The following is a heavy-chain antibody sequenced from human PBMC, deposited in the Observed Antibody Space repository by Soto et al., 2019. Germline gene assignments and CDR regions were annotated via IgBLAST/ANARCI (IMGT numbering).Heavy chain of an antibody. Sequence: QVQLQESGPGLVKPSGTLSLTCAVSGGSISSSSWWTWVRQSPGKGLEWIGEIFESGATNYNPSLKSRLTMSVDKSQNQFSLSLSYLTAADTAVYFCTTSHAGELNNWGQGTLVTVSS. V-gene: IGHV4-4*02. D-gene: IGHD1-7*01. J-gene: IGHJ4*02. CDR3: TTSHAGELNN. CDR2: IFESGAT. CDR1: GGSISSSSW.